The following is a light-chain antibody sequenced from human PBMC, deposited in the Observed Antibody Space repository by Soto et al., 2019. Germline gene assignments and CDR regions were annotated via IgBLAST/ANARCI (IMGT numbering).Light chain of an antibody. CDR1: QSVSSN. V-gene: IGKV3-15*01. J-gene: IGKJ1*01. Sequence: EIVVTQSPATLSVSPGERATLSCRASQSVSSNLAWYQQKPGQAPRLLIYGASTRATGIPARFSGSGSGTEFTLTISSLQSEDFAVYYCQQYNNWPRPWTFGQGTKVDIK. CDR3: QQYNNWPRPWT. CDR2: GAS.